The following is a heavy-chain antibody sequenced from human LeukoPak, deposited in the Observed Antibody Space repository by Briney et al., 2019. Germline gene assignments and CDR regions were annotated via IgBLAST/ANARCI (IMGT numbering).Heavy chain of an antibody. CDR2: IHPNNGAT. V-gene: IGHV1-2*02. J-gene: IGHJ4*02. Sequence: ASVNVSCKASGYTFTGSGWYLDWLRQAPGEGLECVGWIHPNNGATLYAQKFQGKVAMTTDTSISTAYMELSRLRPDDTAMYYCARDGPAQMVDFDYWGQGTLVTVSS. CDR3: ARDGPAQMVDFDY. D-gene: IGHD3-10*01. CDR1: GYTFTGSGWY.